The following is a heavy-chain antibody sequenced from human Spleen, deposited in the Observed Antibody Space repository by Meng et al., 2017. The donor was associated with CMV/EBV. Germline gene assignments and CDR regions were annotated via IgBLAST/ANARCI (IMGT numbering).Heavy chain of an antibody. Sequence: GESLKISGAASGFTVIKYAMHWVRQAPGKGLGWVAFIRSDGSDIYYGVSVRGRFTISRDTSNSILYLEMNSLRVEETAVYYCARVMFAVFAVAGITADFWGQGVLVTVSS. CDR1: GFTVIKYA. CDR2: IRSDGSDI. D-gene: IGHD6-19*01. V-gene: IGHV3-30*02. J-gene: IGHJ4*02. CDR3: ARVMFAVFAVAGITADF.